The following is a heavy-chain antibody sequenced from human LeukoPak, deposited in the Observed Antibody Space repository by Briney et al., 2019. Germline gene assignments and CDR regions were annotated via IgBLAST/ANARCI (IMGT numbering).Heavy chain of an antibody. Sequence: GASVKVSCKASGYTFTSYGISWVRQAPGQGLEWMGWISAYNGNTNYAQKLQGRVTMTTDTSTSTAYMELRSLRSDDTAVYYCLVCVVPTTPDAFDIWGQGTMVTVSS. CDR2: ISAYNGNT. J-gene: IGHJ3*02. CDR1: GYTFTSYG. CDR3: LVCVVPTTPDAFDI. D-gene: IGHD2-15*01. V-gene: IGHV1-18*01.